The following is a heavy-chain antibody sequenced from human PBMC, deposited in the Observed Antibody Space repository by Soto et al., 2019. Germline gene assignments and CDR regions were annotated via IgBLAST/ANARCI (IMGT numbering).Heavy chain of an antibody. D-gene: IGHD2-15*01. CDR1: GFTFSSYA. CDR2: ISGSGGST. J-gene: IGHJ4*02. Sequence: EVQLLESGGGLVQPGGSLRLSCAASGFTFSSYAMSWVRQAPGKGLEWVSAISGSGGSTYYADSVKGRFTISRDNSKNTLYLQINSLRAEDTAVYYCAKDLDIVVVVADYWGQGTLVTVSS. CDR3: AKDLDIVVVVADY. V-gene: IGHV3-23*01.